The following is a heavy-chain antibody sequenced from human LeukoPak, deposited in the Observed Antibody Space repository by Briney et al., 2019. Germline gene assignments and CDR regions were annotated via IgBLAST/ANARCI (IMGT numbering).Heavy chain of an antibody. Sequence: PGESLKISCKGSGYSFPNYWIAWVRQMPGKGLEWMGIIYPGDSDTRYSPSFQGQVTISADKSISTAYLQWSSLKASDIAMYYCARHGSTVEPGDSWGQGTLVTVSS. V-gene: IGHV5-51*01. CDR1: GYSFPNYW. J-gene: IGHJ4*02. D-gene: IGHD1-26*01. CDR3: ARHGSTVEPGDS. CDR2: IYPGDSDT.